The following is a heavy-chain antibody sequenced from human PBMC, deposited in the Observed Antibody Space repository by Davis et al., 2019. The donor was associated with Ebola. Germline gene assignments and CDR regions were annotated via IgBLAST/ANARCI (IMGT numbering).Heavy chain of an antibody. Sequence: AASVKASCKASGYTFTSYDINWVRQATGQGLEWMGWMNPNSGNTGYAQKFQGRVTMTRNTSISTAYMELSSLRSEDTAVYYCARARGAYSTYYYYGMDVWGKGTTVTVSS. V-gene: IGHV1-8*01. CDR2: MNPNSGNT. J-gene: IGHJ6*04. CDR3: ARARGAYSTYYYYGMDV. D-gene: IGHD6-13*01. CDR1: GYTFTSYD.